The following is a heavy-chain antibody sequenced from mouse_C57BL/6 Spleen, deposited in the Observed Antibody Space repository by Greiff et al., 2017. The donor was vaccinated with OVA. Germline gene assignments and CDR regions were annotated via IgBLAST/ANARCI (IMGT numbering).Heavy chain of an antibody. Sequence: EVKLMESGGDLVKPGGSLKLSCAASGFTFSSYGMSWVRQTPDKRLEWVATISSGGSYTSYPDSVKGRFTISRDNAKNTLYLQMSSLKSEDTAMYYCARQGLLDAMDYWGQGTSVTVSS. V-gene: IGHV5-6*01. CDR1: GFTFSSYG. J-gene: IGHJ4*01. CDR2: ISSGGSYT. D-gene: IGHD2-3*01. CDR3: ARQGLLDAMDY.